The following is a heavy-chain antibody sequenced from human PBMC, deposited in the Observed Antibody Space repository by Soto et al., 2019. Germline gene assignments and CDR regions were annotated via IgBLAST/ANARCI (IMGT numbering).Heavy chain of an antibody. J-gene: IGHJ6*02. V-gene: IGHV3-23*01. Sequence: PVGSLRLSGAASGFTFSRYAMSWVRQAPGKGLEWVSAISGSGGSTYYADSVKGRFTISRDNSKNTLYLQMNSLRAEDTAVYYCATDSSGSARRTYYYYYGMDVWGQGTTVTVSS. CDR1: GFTFSRYA. CDR3: ATDSSGSARRTYYYYYGMDV. CDR2: ISGSGGST. D-gene: IGHD6-19*01.